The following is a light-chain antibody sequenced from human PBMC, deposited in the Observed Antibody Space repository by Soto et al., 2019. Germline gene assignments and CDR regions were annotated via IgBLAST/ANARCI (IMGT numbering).Light chain of an antibody. CDR1: QSIGNY. Sequence: DIQMTQAASSLSASIGDRVTLTCRSSQSIGNYLNWYQQKPGKAPSLLIHSASTLQNGVPSRFSGSGSGTEFTFTISGLQPDDVATYYCQASYTTPLTFGQGTRLE. V-gene: IGKV1-39*01. CDR2: SAS. CDR3: QASYTTPLT. J-gene: IGKJ5*01.